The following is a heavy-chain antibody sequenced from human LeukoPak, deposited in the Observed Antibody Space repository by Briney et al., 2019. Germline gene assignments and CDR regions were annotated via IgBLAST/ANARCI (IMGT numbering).Heavy chain of an antibody. J-gene: IGHJ4*02. CDR3: ARVLRGSSFDY. V-gene: IGHV1-2*02. D-gene: IGHD1-26*01. Sequence: ASVKVSCKASGYTFTGYYMHWVRRAPGQGLEWMCWIDPNSGGTNYAQKFQGRVTMTRDTSISTAYMELSRLTSDDTAVYYCARVLRGSSFDYWGQGTLVTVSS. CDR1: GYTFTGYY. CDR2: IDPNSGGT.